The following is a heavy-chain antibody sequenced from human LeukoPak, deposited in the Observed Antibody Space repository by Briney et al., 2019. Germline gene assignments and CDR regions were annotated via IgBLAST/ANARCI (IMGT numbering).Heavy chain of an antibody. D-gene: IGHD3-10*01. CDR3: AASRSGVDY. J-gene: IGHJ4*02. CDR2: IYSGGNT. V-gene: IGHV3-53*01. Sequence: GGSLRLSCAASGFIFGSFGMHWVRQAPGKGLEWVSVIYSGGNTYYADSVKGRFTISRDNSKDTLYLQMNSLRHEDTAVYYCAASRSGVDYWGQGTLVTVSS. CDR1: GFIFGSFG.